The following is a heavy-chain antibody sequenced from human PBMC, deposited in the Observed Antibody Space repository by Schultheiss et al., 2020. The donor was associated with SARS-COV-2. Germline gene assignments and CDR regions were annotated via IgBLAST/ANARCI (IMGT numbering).Heavy chain of an antibody. D-gene: IGHD6-19*01. V-gene: IGHV4-61*08. CDR2: INHSGST. J-gene: IGHJ3*02. Sequence: SQTLSLTCTVSGGSISSGGYYWSWIRQPPGKGLEWIGEINHSGSTNYNPSLKSRVTISVDTSKNQFSLKLSSVTAADTAVYYCARDLSSGWYTGDAFDIWGQGTMVTVSS. CDR3: ARDLSSGWYTGDAFDI. CDR1: GGSISSGGYY.